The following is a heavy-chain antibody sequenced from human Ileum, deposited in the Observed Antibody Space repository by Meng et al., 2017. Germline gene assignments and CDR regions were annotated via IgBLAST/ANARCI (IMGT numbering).Heavy chain of an antibody. CDR3: ARDRGGSYYFDY. D-gene: IGHD2-15*01. CDR1: GGSISIGDYY. V-gene: IGHV4-30-4*01. J-gene: IGHJ4*02. CDR2: IYYSGST. Sequence: QVQLQESGPGLLKSSQTLSLTRTVSGGSISIGDYYWSWVRQPPGKGLEWIGYIYYSGSTYYNPSLKSRAIMSVYTSKNHFSLKLSSVTAADTAVYYCARDRGGSYYFDYWGQGTLVTVSS.